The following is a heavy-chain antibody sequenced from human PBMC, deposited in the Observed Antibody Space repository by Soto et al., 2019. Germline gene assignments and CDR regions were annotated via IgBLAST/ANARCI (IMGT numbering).Heavy chain of an antibody. V-gene: IGHV3-33*01. CDR2: IWYDGSNK. J-gene: IGHJ6*02. CDR1: GFTFSSYG. CDR3: ARDADKESSSWMNYCYGMDV. D-gene: IGHD6-13*01. Sequence: GGSLRLSCAASGFTFSSYGMHWVRQAPGKGLEWVAVIWYDGSNKYYADSVKGRFTISRDNSKNMLYLQMNSLRAEDTAVYYCARDADKESSSWMNYCYGMDVWGQGTTVTVSS.